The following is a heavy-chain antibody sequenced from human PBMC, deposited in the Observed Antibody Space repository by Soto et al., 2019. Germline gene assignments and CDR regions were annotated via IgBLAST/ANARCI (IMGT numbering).Heavy chain of an antibody. CDR2: ISGSGGST. CDR1: GFTFTDYA. J-gene: IGHJ4*02. V-gene: IGHV3-23*01. D-gene: IGHD2-8*01. CDR3: AKDRGGVLAPSDFDN. Sequence: EVQLLESGGGFVQPGGSQRLSCAAAGFTFTDYAMTWVRQAPGKGLDWVSSISGSGGSTYYTDSVKGRFTISRDNSKNTLYLQMHSLRAEDTAVYYCAKDRGGVLAPSDFDNWGQGTLVTVSS.